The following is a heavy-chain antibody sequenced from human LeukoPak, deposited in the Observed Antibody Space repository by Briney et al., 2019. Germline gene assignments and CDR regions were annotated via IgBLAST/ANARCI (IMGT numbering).Heavy chain of an antibody. D-gene: IGHD2-2*01. CDR1: GFTFSSYA. V-gene: IGHV4-39*07. J-gene: IGHJ4*02. CDR3: ARGRQIPATSH. CDR2: IYYSGST. Sequence: PGGSLRLSCAASGFTFSSYAMSWVRQPPGKGLEWIGSIYYSGSTYCNPSLKSRVTISVDTSKNQFSLKLNSVTAADTAVYYCARGRQIPATSHWGQGTLVTVSS.